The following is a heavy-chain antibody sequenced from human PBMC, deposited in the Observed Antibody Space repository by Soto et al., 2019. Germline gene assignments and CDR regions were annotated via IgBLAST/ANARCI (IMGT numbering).Heavy chain of an antibody. V-gene: IGHV3-11*01. J-gene: IGHJ4*02. CDR3: ARGQYYYDSSGYPGY. CDR2: ISSSGSTI. CDR1: GFTFSDYD. D-gene: IGHD3-22*01. Sequence: GSLRLSCAASGFTFSDYDRSWIRQAPGKGLEWVSYISSSGSTIYYADSVKGRFTISRDNAKNSLYLQMNSLRAEDTAVYYCARGQYYYDSSGYPGYWGQGTLVTVSS.